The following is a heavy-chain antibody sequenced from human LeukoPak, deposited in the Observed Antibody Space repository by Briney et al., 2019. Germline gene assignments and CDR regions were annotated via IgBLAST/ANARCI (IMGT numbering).Heavy chain of an antibody. V-gene: IGHV3-33*01. CDR2: IWYDGSNK. D-gene: IGHD6-19*01. CDR3: ARAGVASGGGWYGFDY. Sequence: SGGSLRLSCAASGFTFSSYGMHWVRQAPGKGLEWVAVIWYDGSNKYYADSVKGRFTISRDNSKNTLYLQMNSLRAEDTAVYYCARAGVASGGGWYGFDYWGQGTLVTVSS. J-gene: IGHJ4*02. CDR1: GFTFSSYG.